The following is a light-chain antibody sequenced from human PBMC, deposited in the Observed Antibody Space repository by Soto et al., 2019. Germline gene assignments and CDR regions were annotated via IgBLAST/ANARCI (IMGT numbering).Light chain of an antibody. CDR3: QQFRNWPWT. J-gene: IGKJ1*01. CDR2: AGS. CDR1: QSISIN. Sequence: EIVLTQSPGTLSVSPGDRVTLSCRASQSISINLAWYQHKPGQPPRLLIHAGSTRATGIPARISGSGSGTEFTLTISSLQSEDFAVYYCQQFRNWPWTFGQGTKVEV. V-gene: IGKV3D-15*01.